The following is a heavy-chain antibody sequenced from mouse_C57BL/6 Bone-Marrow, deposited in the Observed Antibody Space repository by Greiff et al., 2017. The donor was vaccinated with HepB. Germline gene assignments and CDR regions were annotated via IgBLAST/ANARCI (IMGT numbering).Heavy chain of an antibody. CDR2: IHPNSGST. Sequence: QVQLQQSGAELVKPGASVKLSCKASGYTFTSYWMHWVKQRPGQGLEWIGMIHPNSGSTNYNEKFKSKATLTVDKSSSTAYMQLSSLTSEDSAVYYCARENWDVRFAYWGQGTLVTVS. CDR3: ARENWDVRFAY. D-gene: IGHD4-1*01. J-gene: IGHJ3*01. CDR1: GYTFTSYW. V-gene: IGHV1-64*01.